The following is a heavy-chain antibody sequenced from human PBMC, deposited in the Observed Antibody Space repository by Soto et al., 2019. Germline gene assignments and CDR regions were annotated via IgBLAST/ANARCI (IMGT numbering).Heavy chain of an antibody. Sequence: SETLSLTCTVSGGSISGYYWSWIWQPPGKGLEWIAYIHFSGKTSYSPSLKSRVTISLDTSKNQFSLKLNSVTAADTAVYYCARDRVMLTFGEASEEWGIDSWGPGTLVTVSS. CDR3: ARDRVMLTFGEASEEWGIDS. CDR2: IHFSGKT. CDR1: GGSISGYY. V-gene: IGHV4-59*12. D-gene: IGHD3-16*01. J-gene: IGHJ4*02.